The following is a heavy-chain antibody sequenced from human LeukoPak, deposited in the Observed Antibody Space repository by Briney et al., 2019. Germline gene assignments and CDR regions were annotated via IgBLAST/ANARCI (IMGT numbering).Heavy chain of an antibody. Sequence: GGSLRLSCAASGFTFDDYAMHWVRQAPGKGLEWVSLITWDGGTTYYADSVKGRFTISRDNSKNSLYLQMNSLRPEDTALYYCAKAGRPSVTSWGYFDSWGQGTLVTVSS. CDR3: AKAGRPSVTSWGYFDS. V-gene: IGHV3-43D*03. CDR2: ITWDGGTT. D-gene: IGHD4-17*01. CDR1: GFTFDDYA. J-gene: IGHJ4*02.